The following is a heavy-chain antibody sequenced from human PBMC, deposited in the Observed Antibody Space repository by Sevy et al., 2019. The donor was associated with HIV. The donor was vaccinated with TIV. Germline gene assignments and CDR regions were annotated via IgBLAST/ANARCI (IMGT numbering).Heavy chain of an antibody. Sequence: GGSLRLSCAASGFIFSGSAMHWVRQASGKGLEWVGRIRSKGNNYATTYAASVKGRFTISRHDSKNTAYLQMNSLKTEDTAVYYCTRRRAFVIGGTGFEFDYWGQGTLVTVSS. J-gene: IGHJ4*02. V-gene: IGHV3-73*01. CDR2: IRSKGNNYAT. CDR1: GFIFSGSA. D-gene: IGHD2-15*01. CDR3: TRRRAFVIGGTGFEFDY.